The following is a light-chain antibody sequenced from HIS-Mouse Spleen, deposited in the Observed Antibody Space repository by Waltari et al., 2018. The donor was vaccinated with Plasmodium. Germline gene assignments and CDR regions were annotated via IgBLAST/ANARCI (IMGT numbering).Light chain of an antibody. CDR2: AAS. Sequence: DIQMTQSPSSLSASVGDRVTITCRASQTISSYLNWYQQKPGKATKLLIYAASSLQSGVPSRFSGSGYGTDFTLTISSLQPEDFATYYCQQSYSTWTFGQGTK. CDR3: QQSYSTWT. CDR1: QTISSY. J-gene: IGKJ1*01. V-gene: IGKV1-39*01.